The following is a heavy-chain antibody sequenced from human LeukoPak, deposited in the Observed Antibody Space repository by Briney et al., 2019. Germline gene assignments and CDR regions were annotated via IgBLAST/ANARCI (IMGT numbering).Heavy chain of an antibody. CDR2: IIPIFGTA. D-gene: IGHD3-9*01. CDR1: GGTFSSYA. J-gene: IGHJ4*02. V-gene: IGHV1-69*06. Sequence: GASVKVSCKASGGTFSSYAISWVRQAPGQGLEWMGGIIPIFGTANYAQKFQGRVTITADKSTGTAYMELSSLRSEDTAVYYCARDSPYYDILTGYYSGGEIIDYWGQGTLVTVSS. CDR3: ARDSPYYDILTGYYSGGEIIDY.